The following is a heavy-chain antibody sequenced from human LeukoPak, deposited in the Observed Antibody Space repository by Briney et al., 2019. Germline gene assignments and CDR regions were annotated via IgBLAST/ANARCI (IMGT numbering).Heavy chain of an antibody. CDR3: AKVPITMVRGVITLEYFQH. CDR1: GFTFSSYA. CDR2: ISGSGGST. Sequence: GSLRLSCAASGFTFSSYAMSWVRQAPGKGLEWVSAISGSGGSTYYADSVKGRFTISRDNSKNTLYLQMNSLRAEDTAVYYCAKVPITMVRGVITLEYFQHWGQGTLVTVSS. J-gene: IGHJ1*01. V-gene: IGHV3-23*01. D-gene: IGHD3-10*01.